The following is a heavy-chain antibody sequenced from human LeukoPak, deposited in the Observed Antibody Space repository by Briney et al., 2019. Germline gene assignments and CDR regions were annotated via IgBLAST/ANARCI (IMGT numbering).Heavy chain of an antibody. Sequence: ASVKVSCTASGYTFSSYYMHWVRQAPGQGLEWMGMINPSGGSTSYAQKFQGRVTMTRDTSTSTVYMELSSLRSEDTAVYYCARAGQQQLVGHYWGQGTLVTVSS. D-gene: IGHD6-13*01. J-gene: IGHJ4*02. CDR2: INPSGGST. V-gene: IGHV1-46*01. CDR1: GYTFSSYY. CDR3: ARAGQQQLVGHY.